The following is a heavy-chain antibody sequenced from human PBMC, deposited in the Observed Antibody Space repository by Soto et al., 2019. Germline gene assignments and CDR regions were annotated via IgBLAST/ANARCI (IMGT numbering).Heavy chain of an antibody. J-gene: IGHJ6*02. CDR2: IIPMLDSV. CDR1: GGNFDNYA. V-gene: IGHV1-69*12. CDR3: ARTYHYDSLGKTYFYYGMDV. Sequence: QVQLVQSGAEVKRPGSSVKVSCKASGGNFDNYAITWVRQAPGQGLEWMAGIIPMLDSVDYEENFQDRVTITADESTSTAYMEVSGLRSEDTAVYYCARTYHYDSLGKTYFYYGMDVWGQGTTVTVSS. D-gene: IGHD3-22*01.